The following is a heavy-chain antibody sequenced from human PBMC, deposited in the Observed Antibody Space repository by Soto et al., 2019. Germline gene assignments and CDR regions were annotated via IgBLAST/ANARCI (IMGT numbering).Heavy chain of an antibody. CDR2: ITSGDDKT. J-gene: IGHJ2*01. CDR3: AKDRWFFDL. V-gene: IGHV3-23*01. Sequence: EVQLLESGGDLVQPGGSPRLSCAASGFSFTSYAMSWVRQAPGKGLEWVSVITSGDDKTYYADSVKGRFTISRDNSKNTLYLQMNSLRADDSAVYYCAKDRWFFDLWGRGTLVTVSS. CDR1: GFSFTSYA.